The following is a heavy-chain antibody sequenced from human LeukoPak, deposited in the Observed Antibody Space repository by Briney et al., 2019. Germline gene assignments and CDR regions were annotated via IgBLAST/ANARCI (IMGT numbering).Heavy chain of an antibody. CDR2: INTDGNAI. CDR3: TRSRYSGSSMEY. J-gene: IGHJ4*02. V-gene: IGHV3-74*01. Sequence: GSLRLSCAASGFTFSTSWMHWVRQAPRKGLVWVSRINTDGNAISYADSVRGRFTISRDNAKNTLYLQANNLKAEDTAVYYCTRSRYSGSSMEYWGQGTQVTVSS. CDR1: GFTFSTSW. D-gene: IGHD1-26*01.